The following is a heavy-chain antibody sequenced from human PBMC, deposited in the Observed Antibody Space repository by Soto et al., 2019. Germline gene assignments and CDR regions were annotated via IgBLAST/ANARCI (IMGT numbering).Heavy chain of an antibody. V-gene: IGHV1-18*01. CDR1: GYTFTSYG. CDR3: ARDCSGGSCYYYFDY. Sequence: VASVKVSCKASGYTFTSYGISWVRQAPGQGLEWMGWISAYNGNTNYAQKLQGRVTMTTDTSTSTAYMELRSLRSDDTAVYYCARDCSGGSCYYYFDYWGQGTLVTVSS. CDR2: ISAYNGNT. D-gene: IGHD2-15*01. J-gene: IGHJ4*02.